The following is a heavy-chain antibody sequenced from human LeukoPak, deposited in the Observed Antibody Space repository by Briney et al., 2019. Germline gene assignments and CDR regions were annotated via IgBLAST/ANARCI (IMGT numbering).Heavy chain of an antibody. CDR2: IYYSGST. V-gene: IGHV4-61*01. CDR1: GGSISSGSYY. J-gene: IGHJ3*02. CDR3: ASLRYFDWLRWVDAFDI. Sequence: MTSETLSLTCTVSGGSISSGSYYWSWIRQPPGKGLEWIGYIYYSGSTNYNPSLKSRVTISVDTSKNQFSLKLSSVTAADTAVYYCASLRYFDWLRWVDAFDIWGQGTMVTVSS. D-gene: IGHD3-9*01.